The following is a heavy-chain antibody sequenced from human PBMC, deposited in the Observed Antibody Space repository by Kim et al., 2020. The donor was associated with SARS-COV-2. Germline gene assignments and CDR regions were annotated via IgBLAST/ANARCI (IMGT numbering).Heavy chain of an antibody. CDR3: ARELAYSSSSLLFDP. CDR2: IYYSGST. CDR1: GGSISSSSYY. Sequence: SETLSLTCTVSGGSISSSSYYWGWIRQPPGKGLEWIGSIYYSGSTYYNPSLKSRVTISVDTSKNQFSLKLSSVTAADTAVYYCARELAYSSSSLLFDPWGQGTLVTVSS. D-gene: IGHD6-13*01. J-gene: IGHJ5*02. V-gene: IGHV4-39*01.